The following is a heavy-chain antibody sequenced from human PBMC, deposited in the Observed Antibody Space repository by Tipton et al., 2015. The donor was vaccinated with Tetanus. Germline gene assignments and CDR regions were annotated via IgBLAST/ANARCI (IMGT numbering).Heavy chain of an antibody. D-gene: IGHD2-8*02. CDR1: GASISTYY. J-gene: IGHJ3*02. Sequence: TLSLTCTVSGASISTYYWSWIRQTPGKGLEWIGYIYYSGSTNYNPSLKSRVTISVDTPKNQFSLKLSSVTAADTGVYYCARDRTICIGGGGYGIPGAFDIWGQGTMFPFPS. CDR2: IYYSGST. CDR3: ARDRTICIGGGGYGIPGAFDI. V-gene: IGHV4-59*01.